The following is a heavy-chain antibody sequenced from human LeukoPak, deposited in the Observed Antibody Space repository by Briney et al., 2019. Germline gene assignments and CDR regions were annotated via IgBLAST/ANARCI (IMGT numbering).Heavy chain of an antibody. CDR3: ARGLLRLGELSPSLDY. CDR2: IYHSGST. Sequence: SETLSLTCTVSGYSISSGYYWGWIRQPPGKGLEWIGSIYHSGSTYYNPSLKSRVTISVDKSKNQFSLKLSSVTAADTAVYYCARGLLRLGELSPSLDYWGQGTLVTVSS. D-gene: IGHD3-16*02. CDR1: GYSISSGYY. J-gene: IGHJ4*02. V-gene: IGHV4-38-2*02.